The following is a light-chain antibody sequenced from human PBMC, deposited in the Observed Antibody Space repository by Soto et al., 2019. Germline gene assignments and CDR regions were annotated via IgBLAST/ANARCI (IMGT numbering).Light chain of an antibody. Sequence: EIVLTQSPATLSLSPGERATLSCRASQSVSSHLAWYQQKPGQAPRLLIYAASNMATGIPARFSGSGSGTDFTLTISSLEPEDFAIYYCQQRSNWPLTFGGGTKVEIK. J-gene: IGKJ4*01. CDR2: AAS. CDR1: QSVSSH. V-gene: IGKV3-11*01. CDR3: QQRSNWPLT.